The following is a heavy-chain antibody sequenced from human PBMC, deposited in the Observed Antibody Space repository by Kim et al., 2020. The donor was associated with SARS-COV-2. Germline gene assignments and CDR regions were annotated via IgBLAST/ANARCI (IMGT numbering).Heavy chain of an antibody. Sequence: GGSLRLSCAASEFTVSDNYMNWVRQAPGKGLEWVSVIYTAGDTYYADSVKGRFIISRDISTNTLNLQMNSLRVEDTAVYYCARGHSIRWEPLYGDIVYNYYHAMDVWGQGTTVTVSS. J-gene: IGHJ6*02. V-gene: IGHV3-66*01. D-gene: IGHD6-13*01. CDR3: ARGHSIRWEPLYGDIVYNYYHAMDV. CDR1: EFTVSDNY. CDR2: IYTAGDT.